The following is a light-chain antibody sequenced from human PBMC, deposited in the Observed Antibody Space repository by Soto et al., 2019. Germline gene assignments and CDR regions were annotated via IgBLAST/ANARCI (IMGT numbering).Light chain of an antibody. CDR3: QQYNNWPPGT. J-gene: IGKJ1*01. CDR2: GAS. CDR1: QSVSSN. V-gene: IGKV3-15*01. Sequence: EIVMTQSPATLFVSPGERATLSCRASQSVSSNLAWYQQKPGQAPRLLIYGASTRATGIPARFSGSGSGTEFTLTISSLQSEGFAVYYCQQYNNWPPGTFGQGTKVEIK.